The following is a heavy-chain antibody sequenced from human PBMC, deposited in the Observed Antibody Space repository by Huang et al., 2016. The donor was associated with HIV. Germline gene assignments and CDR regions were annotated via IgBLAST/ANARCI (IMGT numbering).Heavy chain of an antibody. CDR1: DGSLNSGKYY. CDR2: IFYTGGA. CDR3: ARRRTHFTFDY. V-gene: IGHV4-39*01. J-gene: IGHJ4*02. Sequence: SGPGLVKPSETLSLTCNVSDGSLNSGKYYWGWIRQSPGKGLGWIGSIFYTGGAHYNPSLESRVTIFVDSSKSQLSVRLRSVTAADTAVYYCARRRTHFTFDYWGQGTLVTVSS.